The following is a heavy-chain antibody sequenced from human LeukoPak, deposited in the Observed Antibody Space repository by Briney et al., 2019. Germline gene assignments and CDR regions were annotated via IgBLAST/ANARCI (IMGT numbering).Heavy chain of an antibody. J-gene: IGHJ5*02. CDR2: IYDRGPA. CDR1: GGAITSGGYS. V-gene: IGHV4-30-2*01. Sequence: PSETLSLTCTVSGGAITSGGYSWNWIRQPPGKGLELIGCIYDRGPAYYNPSLKSRFTISVDRPKNQFFLNVTSLTAADTAVYYCARSRQASGLLSSWGQGTRVVVSS. D-gene: IGHD3-10*01. CDR3: ARSRQASGLLSS.